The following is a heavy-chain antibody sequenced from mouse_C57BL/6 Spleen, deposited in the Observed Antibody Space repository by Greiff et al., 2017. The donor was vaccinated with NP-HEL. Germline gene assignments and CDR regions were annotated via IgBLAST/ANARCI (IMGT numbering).Heavy chain of an antibody. V-gene: IGHV1-7*01. CDR2: INPSSGYT. J-gene: IGHJ2*01. Sequence: QVHVKQSGAELAKPGASVKLSCKASGYTFTSYWMHWVKQRPGQGLEWIGYINPSSGYTKYNQKFKDKATLTADKSSSTAYMQLSSLTYEDSAVYYCARPPLGLAVFDYWGQGTTLTVSS. CDR3: ARPPLGLAVFDY. CDR1: GYTFTSYW. D-gene: IGHD6-1*01.